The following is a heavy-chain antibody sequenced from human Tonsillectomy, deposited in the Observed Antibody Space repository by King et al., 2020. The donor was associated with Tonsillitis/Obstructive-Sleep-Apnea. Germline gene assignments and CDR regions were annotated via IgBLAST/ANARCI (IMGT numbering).Heavy chain of an antibody. CDR2: IYNSGST. CDR3: ARAPVATTVDY. D-gene: IGHD5-12*01. CDR1: SASISSYS. J-gene: IGHJ4*02. Sequence: QLQESGPGLVKPSETLSLTCTVSSASISSYSWSWIRQPPGKGLEWIGYIYNSGSTNYNPSLKSRVTISVDTSKNQFSLKLRSVTTLYTAVYYCARAPVATTVDYWGQGTLVTVSS. V-gene: IGHV4-59*01.